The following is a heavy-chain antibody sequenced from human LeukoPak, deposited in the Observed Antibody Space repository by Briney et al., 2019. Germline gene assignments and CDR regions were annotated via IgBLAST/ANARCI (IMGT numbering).Heavy chain of an antibody. V-gene: IGHV3-74*01. Sequence: GGSLRLSCAAPGFNFSSYWMHWVRQAPGKGLVWVSGTNSDGSTTAYADSVKGRFTISRDNAKNTLYLQMNSLRAEDTAVYYCATNIVGPTLDYWGQGTLVTVSS. CDR3: ATNIVGPTLDY. D-gene: IGHD1-26*01. CDR2: TNSDGSTT. CDR1: GFNFSSYW. J-gene: IGHJ4*02.